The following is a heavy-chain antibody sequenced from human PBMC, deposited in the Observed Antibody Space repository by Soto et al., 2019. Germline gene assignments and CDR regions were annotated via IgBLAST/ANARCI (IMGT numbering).Heavy chain of an antibody. D-gene: IGHD2-2*02. CDR3: ARGPRSCSYTSCYTIDY. Sequence: PSETLSLTCSVSGGSLDSYLWSWIRQTPGKGLEWIGYIHKTGSTTYNPNLKTPVTISVDTSRNQFSLKLTSVTPADTAVYYCARGPRSCSYTSCYTIDYWGQGTLVTVSS. V-gene: IGHV4-59*01. J-gene: IGHJ4*02. CDR1: GGSLDSYL. CDR2: IHKTGST.